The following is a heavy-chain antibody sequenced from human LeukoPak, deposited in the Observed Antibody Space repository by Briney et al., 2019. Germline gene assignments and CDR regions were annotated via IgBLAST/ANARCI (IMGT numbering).Heavy chain of an antibody. CDR2: INHSGST. CDR3: ARLRTTWAFDI. J-gene: IGHJ3*02. D-gene: IGHD4-17*01. Sequence: PSETLSLTCAVYGGSFSGYYWSWIRQPPGKGLEWIGEINHSGSTNYNPSLKSRVTISVDTSKNQFSLKLSSVTAADTAVYYCARLRTTWAFDIWGQGTMVTVSS. CDR1: GGSFSGYY. V-gene: IGHV4-34*01.